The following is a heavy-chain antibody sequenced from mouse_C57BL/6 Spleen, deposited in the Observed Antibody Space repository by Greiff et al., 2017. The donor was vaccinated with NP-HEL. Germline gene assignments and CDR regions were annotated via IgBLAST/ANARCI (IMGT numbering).Heavy chain of an antibody. Sequence: VQLQQSGPELVKPGASVKMSCKASGYTFTDYNMHWVKQSHGKSLEWIGYINPNNGGTSYNQKFKGKATLPVNKSSSTAYMELRSLTSEDSAVYYCARCPYYDYVPYYCDYWGQGTTLTVSS. CDR3: ARCPYYDYVPYYCDY. CDR2: INPNNGGT. J-gene: IGHJ2*01. D-gene: IGHD2-4*01. V-gene: IGHV1-22*01. CDR1: GYTFTDYN.